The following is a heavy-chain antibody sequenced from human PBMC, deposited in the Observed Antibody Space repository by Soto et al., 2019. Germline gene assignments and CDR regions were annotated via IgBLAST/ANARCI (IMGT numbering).Heavy chain of an antibody. CDR2: TYYRSKWYN. CDR1: GDSVSSNSAA. CDR3: ALTSLPAAKIRDAFDI. Sequence: KQSQTLSLTCAISGDSVSSNSAAWNWIRQSPSRGLEWLGRTYYRSKWYNDYAVSVKSRITINPDTSKNQFSLQLNSVTPEDTAVYYCALTSLPAAKIRDAFDIWGQGTMVTVSS. D-gene: IGHD2-2*01. V-gene: IGHV6-1*01. J-gene: IGHJ3*02.